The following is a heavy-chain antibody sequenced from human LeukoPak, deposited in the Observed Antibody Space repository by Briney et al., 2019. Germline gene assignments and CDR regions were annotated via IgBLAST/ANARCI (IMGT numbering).Heavy chain of an antibody. CDR2: TYYSGST. V-gene: IGHV4-31*03. D-gene: IGHD3-10*01. CDR1: GGSISSGGYY. Sequence: PSQTLSLTCTVSGGSISSGGYYWGWIRQHPGRGLEWIGYTYYSGSTYYNPSLKSRVTISVDTSKNQFSLKLSSVTAADTAVYYCAREAVTMVRGVIITYYFDYWGQGTLVTVSS. J-gene: IGHJ4*02. CDR3: AREAVTMVRGVIITYYFDY.